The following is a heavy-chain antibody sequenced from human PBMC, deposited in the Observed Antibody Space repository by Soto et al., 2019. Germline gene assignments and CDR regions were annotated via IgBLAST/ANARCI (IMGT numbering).Heavy chain of an antibody. Sequence: EVQLLESGGGLVQPGGSLRLSCAASGFTFSNYAVTWVRQAPGKGLEWVSTISGSGGSTYYAESVKGRFSISRDNSKNTMYLQMNSLRAEDTAVYYCAKDPGSSWYEIDYGGQGTLVTVSS. CDR3: AKDPGSSWYEIDY. J-gene: IGHJ4*02. CDR1: GFTFSNYA. V-gene: IGHV3-23*01. D-gene: IGHD6-13*01. CDR2: ISGSGGST.